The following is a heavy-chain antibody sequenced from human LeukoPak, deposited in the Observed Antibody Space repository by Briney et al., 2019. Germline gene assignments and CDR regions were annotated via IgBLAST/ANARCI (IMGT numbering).Heavy chain of an antibody. CDR2: IYYSGST. V-gene: IGHV4-61*01. CDR3: AGTVNTAMALDY. D-gene: IGHD5-18*01. Sequence: PSETLSLTCSVSGGSVSSDSYYWSWIRQPPGKGLEWIGYIYYSGSTNYNPSLKSRVIISIDTSKNQFSLKLNSVTAADTAVYYCAGTVNTAMALDYWGQGTLVTVSS. CDR1: GGSVSSDSYY. J-gene: IGHJ4*02.